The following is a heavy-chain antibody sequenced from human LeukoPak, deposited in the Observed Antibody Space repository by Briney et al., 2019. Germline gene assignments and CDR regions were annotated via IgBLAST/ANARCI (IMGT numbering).Heavy chain of an antibody. V-gene: IGHV3-21*01. CDR3: ARLRGAVTGTDPFDY. D-gene: IGHD6-19*01. J-gene: IGHJ4*02. Sequence: GGSLRLSCAASGFTFSSYSMNWVGQAPGKGLEWVSSISSSSSYIYYADSVKGRFTISRDNAKKSLNLPMNSLRADDTAVYYCARLRGAVTGTDPFDYWGQGTLVTVSS. CDR2: ISSSSSYI. CDR1: GFTFSSYS.